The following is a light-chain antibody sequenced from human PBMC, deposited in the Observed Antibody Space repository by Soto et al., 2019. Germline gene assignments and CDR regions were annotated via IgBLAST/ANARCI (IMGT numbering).Light chain of an antibody. V-gene: IGLV1-47*01. CDR3: AAWDDSLSGRVV. J-gene: IGLJ2*01. CDR1: SSNIGSNY. Sequence: QSVLTQPPSASGTPGQRVTISCSGSSSNIGSNYVYWYQQLPGTAPKLLLYRNNQRPSGVPDRFSGSKSGTSASLAISGLRSEDEVDYYCAAWDDSLSGRVVFGGGTKLTVL. CDR2: RNN.